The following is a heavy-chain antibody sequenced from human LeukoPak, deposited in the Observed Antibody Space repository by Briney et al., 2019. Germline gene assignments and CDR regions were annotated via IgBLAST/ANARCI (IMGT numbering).Heavy chain of an antibody. V-gene: IGHV4-59*08. CDR3: ARNRYQLQRPGEFDP. CDR1: GGSISSYY. J-gene: IGHJ5*02. CDR2: IYYSGST. D-gene: IGHD2-2*01. Sequence: NPSETLSLICTVSGGSISSYYWSWVRQPPGKGLEWIGYIYYSGSTNYNPSLKSRVTISVDTSKNQFSLKLSSVTAADTAVYYCARNRYQLQRPGEFDPWGQGTLVTVSS.